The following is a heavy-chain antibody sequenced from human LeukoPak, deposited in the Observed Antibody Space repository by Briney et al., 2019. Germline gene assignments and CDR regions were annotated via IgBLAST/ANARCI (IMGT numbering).Heavy chain of an antibody. V-gene: IGHV4-31*03. CDR1: GGSISSGGYY. J-gene: IGHJ4*02. D-gene: IGHD3-22*01. Sequence: SQTLSLTCTVSGGSISSGGYYWSWIRQHPGKGLEWIGYIYYSGSTHYNPSLKSRVTISVDTSKNQFSLKLSSVTAADTAVYYCARHGRGYYDSSGSPDYWGQGTLVTVSS. CDR2: IYYSGST. CDR3: ARHGRGYYDSSGSPDY.